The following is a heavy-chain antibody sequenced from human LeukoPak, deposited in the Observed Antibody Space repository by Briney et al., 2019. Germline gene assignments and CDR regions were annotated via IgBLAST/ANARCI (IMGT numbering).Heavy chain of an antibody. Sequence: EASVKVSCKASGYTFTGYYMHWVRQAPGQGLEWMGWINLNSGGTNYAQKFQGRVTMTRDTSISTAYMELSRLRSGDTAVYYCARSPDILTGENFDYWGQGTLVTVSS. J-gene: IGHJ4*02. CDR1: GYTFTGYY. CDR3: ARSPDILTGENFDY. D-gene: IGHD3-9*01. V-gene: IGHV1-2*02. CDR2: INLNSGGT.